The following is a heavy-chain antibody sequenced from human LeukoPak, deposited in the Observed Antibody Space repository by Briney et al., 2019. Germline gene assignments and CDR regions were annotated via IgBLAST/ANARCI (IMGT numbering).Heavy chain of an antibody. V-gene: IGHV3-30-3*01. J-gene: IGHJ4*02. CDR1: GFTFSSYA. CDR2: IPYDGSNK. CDR3: ARIAVAGTGGYYFDY. Sequence: GGSLRLSCAASGFTFSSYAMHWVRQAPGKGLEWVAVIPYDGSNKYYADSVKGRFTISRDNSKNTLYLQMNSLRAEDTAVYYCARIAVAGTGGYYFDYWGQGTLVTVSS. D-gene: IGHD6-19*01.